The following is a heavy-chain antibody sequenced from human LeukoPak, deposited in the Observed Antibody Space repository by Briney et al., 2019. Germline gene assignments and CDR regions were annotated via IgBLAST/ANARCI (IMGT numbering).Heavy chain of an antibody. Sequence: GGSLRLSCAASGFTFSSYAMSWVRQAPGKGLEWVSSISSSSSYIYYADSVKGRFTISRDNAKNSLYLQMNSLRAEDTAVYYCARDSSGWYGNFDYWGQGTLVTVSS. J-gene: IGHJ4*02. CDR1: GFTFSSYA. D-gene: IGHD6-19*01. CDR3: ARDSSGWYGNFDY. CDR2: ISSSSSYI. V-gene: IGHV3-21*01.